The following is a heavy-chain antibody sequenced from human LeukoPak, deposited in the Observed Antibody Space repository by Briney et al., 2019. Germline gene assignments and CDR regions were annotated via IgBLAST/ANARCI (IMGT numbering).Heavy chain of an antibody. CDR2: INSDGRST. V-gene: IGHV3-74*01. CDR3: ARGLYQSGHNWFDP. J-gene: IGHJ5*02. CDR1: GFTFSNYW. D-gene: IGHD2-2*01. Sequence: GGSLRLSCAASGFTFSNYWMHWVRQAPGKGLVWVSRINSDGRSTNYADSVKGRFTISRDNAKNSLYLQMNSLRAEDTAVYYCARGLYQSGHNWFDPWGQGTLVTVSS.